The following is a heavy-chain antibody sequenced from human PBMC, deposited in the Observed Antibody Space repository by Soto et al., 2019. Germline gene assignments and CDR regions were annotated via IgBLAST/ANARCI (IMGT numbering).Heavy chain of an antibody. CDR2: IYYSGST. CDR3: ARGDREGGYDYLYYYYGMDV. CDR1: GGSVSSGSYY. Sequence: SETLSLTCTVSGGSVSSGSYYWSWIRQPPGKGLEWIGYIYYSGSTNYNPSLKSRVTISVDTSKNQFSLKLSSVTAADTAVYYCARGDREGGYDYLYYYYGMDVWGQGTTVTVSS. V-gene: IGHV4-61*01. D-gene: IGHD5-12*01. J-gene: IGHJ6*02.